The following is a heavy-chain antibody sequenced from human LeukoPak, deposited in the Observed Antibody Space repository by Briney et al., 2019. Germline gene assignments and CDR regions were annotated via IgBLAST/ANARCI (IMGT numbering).Heavy chain of an antibody. V-gene: IGHV1-18*01. CDR2: ISAYNGNT. J-gene: IGHJ6*02. Sequence: ASVKVSCKASGYTFTSYGISWVRQAPGQGLEWMGWISAYNGNTNYAQKLQGRVTMTTATSTSTAYMELRSLRSDDTAVYYCASATPSDKDYYGMDVWGQGTTVTVSS. CDR3: ASATPSDKDYYGMDV. D-gene: IGHD2-2*01. CDR1: GYTFTSYG.